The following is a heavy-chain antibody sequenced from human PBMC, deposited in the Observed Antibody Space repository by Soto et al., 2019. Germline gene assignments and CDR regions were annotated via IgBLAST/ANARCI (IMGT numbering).Heavy chain of an antibody. CDR3: AHRVLRTVFGLVTTTAISFDF. CDR2: IYWDDDK. D-gene: IGHD3-3*01. J-gene: IGHJ4*02. Sequence: QITLNESGPTVVRPTETLTLTCRFSGFSLTTSGVGVGWIRQSPGQAPEWLALIYWDDDKRYSASLKSRLTITTDTSKNQVVLTVSDLDPTDTAIYYCAHRVLRTVFGLVTTTAISFDFWGQGTPVAVSS. V-gene: IGHV2-5*02. CDR1: GFSLTTSGVG.